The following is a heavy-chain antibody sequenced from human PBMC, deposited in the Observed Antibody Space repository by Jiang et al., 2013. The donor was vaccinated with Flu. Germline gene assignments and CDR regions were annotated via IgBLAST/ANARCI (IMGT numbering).Heavy chain of an antibody. D-gene: IGHD3-10*01. CDR2: INHSGST. J-gene: IGHJ3*02. V-gene: IGHV4-34*01. Sequence: KPSETLSLTCAVYGGSFSGYYWSWIRQPPGKGLEWIGEINHSGSTNYNPSLKSRVTISVDTSKNQFSLKLSSVTAADTAVYYCARVGAGSRDAFDIWGQGTMVTVSS. CDR1: GGSFSGYY. CDR3: ARVGAGSRDAFDI.